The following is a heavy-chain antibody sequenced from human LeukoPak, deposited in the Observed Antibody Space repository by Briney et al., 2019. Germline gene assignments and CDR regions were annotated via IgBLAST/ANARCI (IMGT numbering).Heavy chain of an antibody. CDR2: IKPDGSDK. V-gene: IGHV3-7*01. Sequence: GGSLRLSCAASGFTFSGHWMSWVRQAPGPGLGWVAQIKPDGSDKYYADSVKSRLTISTDNTKNSLYLQMGSLRADDTAVYYCTRDVWFSFDYWGQGTLVTASS. CDR1: GFTFSGHW. CDR3: TRDVWFSFDY. J-gene: IGHJ4*02. D-gene: IGHD3-10*01.